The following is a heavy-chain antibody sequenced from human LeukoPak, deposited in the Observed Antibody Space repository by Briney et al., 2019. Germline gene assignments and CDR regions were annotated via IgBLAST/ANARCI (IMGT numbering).Heavy chain of an antibody. CDR3: ARESMIVVVIXGXFDX. CDR2: ISYDGSNK. D-gene: IGHD3-22*01. CDR1: GFTFSSYA. Sequence: GGSLRLSCAASGFTFSSYAMHWVRQAPGKGLEWVAVISYDGSNKYYADSVKGRFTISRDNSKNTLYLQMNSLRAEDTAVYYCARESMIVVVIXGXFDXXXXGXMVTV. J-gene: IGHJ3*02. V-gene: IGHV3-30*04.